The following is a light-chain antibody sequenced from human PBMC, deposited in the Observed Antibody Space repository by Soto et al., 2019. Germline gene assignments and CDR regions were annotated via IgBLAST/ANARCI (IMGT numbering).Light chain of an antibody. V-gene: IGLV3-25*02. CDR3: QSADSSGIYQV. CDR2: KDS. CDR1: ALPKQY. Sequence: SYELTQPPSVSVFPGQTARITCSGEALPKQYAYWYQQKPGQAPVLVIYKDSERPSGIPERFSGSSSGTTVTMTISGVQAEDDADYYCQSADSSGIYQVFGTGTKLTVL. J-gene: IGLJ1*01.